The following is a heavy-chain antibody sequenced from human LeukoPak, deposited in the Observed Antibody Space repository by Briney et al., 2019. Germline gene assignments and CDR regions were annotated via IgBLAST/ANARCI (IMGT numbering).Heavy chain of an antibody. CDR3: ARVPVSVAGYSYGYRNWFDP. D-gene: IGHD5-18*01. CDR2: INPNSGGT. CDR1: GYTFTGYY. J-gene: IGHJ5*02. V-gene: IGHV1-2*02. Sequence: ASVKVSCKASGYTFTGYYMHWVRQAPGQGLEWMGWINPNSGGTNYAQKFQGRVTMTRDTSISTAYMELSRLRSDDTAVYYCARVPVSVAGYSYGYRNWFDPWGQGTRVTVSS.